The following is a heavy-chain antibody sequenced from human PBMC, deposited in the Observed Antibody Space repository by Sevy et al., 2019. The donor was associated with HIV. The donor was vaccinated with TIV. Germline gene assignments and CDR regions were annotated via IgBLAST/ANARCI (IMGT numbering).Heavy chain of an antibody. V-gene: IGHV3-23*01. D-gene: IGHD3-3*01. J-gene: IGHJ6*02. Sequence: GGSLRLSCAASGFTFSSYAMSWVRQAPGKGLEWVSAISGSGGSTYYADSVKGRFTISRDNSKNTLYLQMNGLRAEDTAVYYCAKAAGGGILRFLEWSQTYYGMDVWGQGTTVTVSS. CDR3: AKAAGGGILRFLEWSQTYYGMDV. CDR2: ISGSGGST. CDR1: GFTFSSYA.